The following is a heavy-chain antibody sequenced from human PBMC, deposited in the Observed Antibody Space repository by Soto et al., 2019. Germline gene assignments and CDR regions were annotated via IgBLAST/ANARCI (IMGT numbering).Heavy chain of an antibody. CDR1: GFTFSSYG. CDR2: IWYDGSNK. CDR3: ASIYSGYVNYYDSSGSEYYFDY. D-gene: IGHD3-22*01. J-gene: IGHJ4*02. Sequence: GGSLRLSCAASGFTFSSYGMHWVRQAPGKGLEWVAVIWYDGSNKYYADSVKGRFTISRDKSKNTLYLQMNSLRAEDTAVYYCASIYSGYVNYYDSSGSEYYFDYWGQGTLVTVSS. V-gene: IGHV3-33*01.